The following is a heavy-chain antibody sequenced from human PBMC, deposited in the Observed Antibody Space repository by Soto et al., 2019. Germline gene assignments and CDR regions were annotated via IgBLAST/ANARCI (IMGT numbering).Heavy chain of an antibody. Sequence: QVQLVESGGGVVQPGRSLRLSCAASGFAFSSYGMHWVRQAPGKGLEWVAVISYDGNNKYNSDSVKGRFTVSRDNSKNTLYLQINSLRAEDTAIYYCAKDRGFRGGIMDYWGQGTLVTVSS. CDR3: AKDRGFRGGIMDY. CDR1: GFAFSSYG. CDR2: ISYDGNNK. D-gene: IGHD3-10*01. V-gene: IGHV3-30*18. J-gene: IGHJ4*02.